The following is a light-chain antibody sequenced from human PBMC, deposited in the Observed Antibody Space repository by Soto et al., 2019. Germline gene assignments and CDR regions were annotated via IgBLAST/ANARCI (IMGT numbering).Light chain of an antibody. CDR1: QGITSY. Sequence: DIQLTQSPSFLSASVGDRVTITCRASQGITSYLAWYQQKPGTAPQLLIYAASTLQSGVPSRFSGSGSGTEFTLTISSLQPADFATYYCQQLHSNLYTFGQGTKVEI. V-gene: IGKV1-9*01. CDR2: AAS. CDR3: QQLHSNLYT. J-gene: IGKJ2*01.